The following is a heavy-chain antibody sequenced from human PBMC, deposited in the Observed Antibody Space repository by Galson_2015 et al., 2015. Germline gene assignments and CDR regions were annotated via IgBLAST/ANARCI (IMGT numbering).Heavy chain of an antibody. D-gene: IGHD3-10*01. Sequence: SLRLSCAASGFTFGDYVMTWFRQAPGKGLEWVGFIRGKAYGGTIEYAASVKGRFTISRDDSKSIAYLQMNSLKTEDTAAYFCSRYGSETHYRFDYWGQGTRVTVSS. V-gene: IGHV3-49*03. CDR3: SRYGSETHYRFDY. CDR1: GFTFGDYV. J-gene: IGHJ4*02. CDR2: IRGKAYGGTI.